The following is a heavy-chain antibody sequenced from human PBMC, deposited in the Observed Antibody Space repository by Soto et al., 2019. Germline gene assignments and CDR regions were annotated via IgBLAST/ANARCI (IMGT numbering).Heavy chain of an antibody. Sequence: QVHLVQSGAEGRKPGASVKVSCKASGYSFTSYGISWVRQAPGQGLEWMGWISTDNGNTNYAHNLQGRVSMTIDPSTSTAYIELWSLGSDDTAVYYCARDVPDTSLFFYYYGMDVWGQGTTVTVSS. V-gene: IGHV1-18*01. CDR1: GYSFTSYG. D-gene: IGHD2-21*01. J-gene: IGHJ6*02. CDR2: ISTDNGNT. CDR3: ARDVPDTSLFFYYYGMDV.